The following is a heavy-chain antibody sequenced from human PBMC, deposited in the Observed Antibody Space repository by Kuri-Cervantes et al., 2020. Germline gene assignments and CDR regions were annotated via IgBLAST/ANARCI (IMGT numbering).Heavy chain of an antibody. CDR1: GYTFTNYY. J-gene: IGHJ4*02. Sequence: ASVKVSCKASGYTFTNYYMHWVRQAPGQGLEWMGIINPSGGSTSYAQKFQGRVTMTRDTSISTVYMELSRLRSDDTAVYYCASGLIQLWIPDYWGQGTLVTVSS. D-gene: IGHD5-18*01. CDR2: INPSGGST. CDR3: ASGLIQLWIPDY. V-gene: IGHV1-46*01.